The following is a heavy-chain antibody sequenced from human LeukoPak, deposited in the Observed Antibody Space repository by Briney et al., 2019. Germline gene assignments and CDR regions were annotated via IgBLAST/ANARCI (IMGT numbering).Heavy chain of an antibody. CDR1: GYTFTGYY. CDR2: IIPILGIA. V-gene: IGHV1-69*02. J-gene: IGHJ4*02. CDR3: ASGVSSSWYYFDY. D-gene: IGHD6-13*01. Sequence: SVKVSCKASGYTFTGYYMHWVRQAPGQGLEWMGRIIPILGIANYAQKFQGRVTITADKSTSTAYMELSSLRSEDTAVYYCASGVSSSWYYFDYWGQGTLVTVSS.